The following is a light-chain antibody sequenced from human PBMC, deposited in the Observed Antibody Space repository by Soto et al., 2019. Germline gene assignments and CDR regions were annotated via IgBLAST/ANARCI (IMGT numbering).Light chain of an antibody. CDR1: QSISSW. J-gene: IGKJ2*01. CDR3: QQYNSSPHT. CDR2: DAS. Sequence: DIQMTQSPSTLSASVGDRVTITCRASQSISSWLAWYQQKPGKAPKLLIYDASSLESGVPSRFSGSGSGTEFTLTISSLQPDDFAPYYCQQYNSSPHTFGQGTKLEIK. V-gene: IGKV1-5*01.